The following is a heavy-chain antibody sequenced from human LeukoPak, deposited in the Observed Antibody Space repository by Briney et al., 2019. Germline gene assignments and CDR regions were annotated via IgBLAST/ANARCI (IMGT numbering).Heavy chain of an antibody. Sequence: SETLSLTCTVSGGSISSYYWSWIRQPPGKGLEWIGYIYYSGSTNYNPSLKSRVTISVDTSKNQFSLKLSSVTAADTAMYYCARHFLWFGELMAFDYWGQGTLVTVSS. CDR1: GGSISSYY. V-gene: IGHV4-59*08. J-gene: IGHJ4*02. CDR3: ARHFLWFGELMAFDY. CDR2: IYYSGST. D-gene: IGHD3-10*01.